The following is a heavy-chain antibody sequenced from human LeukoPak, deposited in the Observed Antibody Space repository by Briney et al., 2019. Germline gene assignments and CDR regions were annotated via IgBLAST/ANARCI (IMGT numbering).Heavy chain of an antibody. CDR3: ARDLRSPRGCPGNY. J-gene: IGHJ4*02. CDR1: GYTFTHHG. Sequence: ASVRVSCKASGYTFTHHGISWVRQAPGQGLEWMGWISCYNGDTIYAQNVQGRVTMTTDASTRTAYIELRNLRSDDTAMYYCARDLRSPRGCPGNYWGQGTLVTVSP. D-gene: IGHD6-19*01. CDR2: ISCYNGDT. V-gene: IGHV1-18*01.